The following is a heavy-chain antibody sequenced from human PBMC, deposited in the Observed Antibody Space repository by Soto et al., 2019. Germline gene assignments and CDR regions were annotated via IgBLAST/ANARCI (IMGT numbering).Heavy chain of an antibody. V-gene: IGHV4-34*01. J-gene: IGHJ4*02. D-gene: IGHD6-6*01. CDR3: ARAPKVSGSSQTRPDF. CDR1: SGSFSGYY. CDR2: ISQSGNT. Sequence: TLSLTCSIYSGSFSGYYWSWIRQPPGKGLEWIGEISQSGNTNYSPSLKSRVSISIDTSKKQFSLDLASVSAADTAVYYCARAPKVSGSSQTRPDFWGQGTLVTVSS.